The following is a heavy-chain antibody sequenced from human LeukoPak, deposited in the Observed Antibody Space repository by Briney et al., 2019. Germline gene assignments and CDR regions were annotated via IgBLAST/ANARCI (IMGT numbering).Heavy chain of an antibody. CDR3: ARLDRNYYYLDV. CDR2: INPTTGVA. V-gene: IGHV1-2*06. Sequence: ASVNVPCKTSGYTFTVHYMNWVRQAPGQGLEWMGRINPTTGVANYAQKFQGRITVTRDTSINTAYMELSSLTSDDAAVYYCARLDRNYYYLDVWGQGTTVTVSS. D-gene: IGHD1-1*01. J-gene: IGHJ6*03. CDR1: GYTFTVHY.